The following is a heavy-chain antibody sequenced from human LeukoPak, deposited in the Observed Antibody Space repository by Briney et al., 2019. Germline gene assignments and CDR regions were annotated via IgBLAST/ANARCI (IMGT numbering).Heavy chain of an antibody. J-gene: IGHJ4*02. CDR3: ARGNYDFWSATDY. D-gene: IGHD3-3*01. CDR2: ITTSSTTK. V-gene: IGHV3-48*02. Sequence: PGGSLRLSCAASGFAFNTYSMNWVRQAPGKGLQWVSSITTSSTTKYYADSVKGRFTISRDNAKNSLYLQMDSLRDEDTAVYYCARGNYDFWSATDYWGQGTLVTVSS. CDR1: GFAFNTYS.